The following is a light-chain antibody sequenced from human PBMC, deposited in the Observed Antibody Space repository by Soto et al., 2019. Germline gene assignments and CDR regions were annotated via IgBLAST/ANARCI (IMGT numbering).Light chain of an antibody. CDR3: SSFTNSILV. CDR1: TSDVGSHNF. J-gene: IGLJ3*02. Sequence: QSALTQPASVSGSPGQSITISCTGTTSDVGSHNFVSWYQQLPGKPPNLLIYEVTNRPSGTSNRFSGYKSGNTASLTISGRQAEDEADYYCSSFTNSILVFGGGTQLTVL. CDR2: EVT. V-gene: IGLV2-14*01.